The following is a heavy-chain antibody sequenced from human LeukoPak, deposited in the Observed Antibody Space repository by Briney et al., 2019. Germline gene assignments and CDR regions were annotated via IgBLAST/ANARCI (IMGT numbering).Heavy chain of an antibody. V-gene: IGHV3-53*01. D-gene: IGHD6-13*01. CDR2: IYSGGST. CDR1: GFTVSSND. Sequence: GGSLRLSCAASGFTVSSNDMSWVRQAPGKGLEWVSVIYSGGSTYYADSVKGRLTISRDNSKNTLYLQMNSLRVEDTAVYYCARYSSSWYSPFDYWGQGTLVTVSS. CDR3: ARYSSSWYSPFDY. J-gene: IGHJ4*02.